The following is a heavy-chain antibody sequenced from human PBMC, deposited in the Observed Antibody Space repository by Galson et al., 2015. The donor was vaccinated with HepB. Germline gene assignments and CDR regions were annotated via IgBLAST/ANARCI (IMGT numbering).Heavy chain of an antibody. J-gene: IGHJ3*02. D-gene: IGHD3-9*01. V-gene: IGHV1-18*04. CDR2: ISAYNGNT. Sequence: SVKVSCKASGYTFTSYGISWVRQAPGQGLEWMGWISAYNGNTNYAQKLQGRVTMTTDTSTSTAYMELRSLRSDDTAVYYCAGDRRSVEYYDILTGYYSADAFDIWGQGTMVTVSS. CDR3: AGDRRSVEYYDILTGYYSADAFDI. CDR1: GYTFTSYG.